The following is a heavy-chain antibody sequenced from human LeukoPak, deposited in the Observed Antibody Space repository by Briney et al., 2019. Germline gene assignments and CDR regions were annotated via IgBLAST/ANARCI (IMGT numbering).Heavy chain of an antibody. D-gene: IGHD3-3*01. J-gene: IGHJ4*02. CDR2: ISWNSGGI. Sequence: PGRSLRLSCAASGFTFDDYAMHWVRQAPGRGLEWVSGISWNSGGIGYADSVKGRFTTSRDNAKNSLYLQMNSLRAEDMALYYCAKARSHYDFWSGYPYFDYWGQGTLVTVSS. CDR1: GFTFDDYA. CDR3: AKARSHYDFWSGYPYFDY. V-gene: IGHV3-9*03.